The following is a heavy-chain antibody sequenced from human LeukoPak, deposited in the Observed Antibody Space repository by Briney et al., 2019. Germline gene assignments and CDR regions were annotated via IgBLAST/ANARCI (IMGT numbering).Heavy chain of an antibody. J-gene: IGHJ4*02. V-gene: IGHV3-23*01. CDR2: ISGGTT. D-gene: IGHD3-10*01. Sequence: GGSLRLSCAASGFTISTYGMSWVRQAPGKELEWVSSISGGTTYYADSVKGRFTISRDNSKNTVSLQMNSLRAEDTAVYYCAKSVYHSGNYWGQGTLVTVSS. CDR3: AKSVYHSGNY. CDR1: GFTISTYG.